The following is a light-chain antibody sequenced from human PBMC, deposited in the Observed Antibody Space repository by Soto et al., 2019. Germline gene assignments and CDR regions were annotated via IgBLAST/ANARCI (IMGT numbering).Light chain of an antibody. V-gene: IGLV2-14*01. CDR1: SSDVGGYNY. Sequence: QSVLTQPASVSGSPGQSITISCTGTSSDVGGYNYVSWYQQHPGKAPKLMIYDVSNRPSGVSNRFSGSKSGNTASLTISGLQAEDEADYYCSSYTSSRLVFGGGTKLPVL. CDR3: SSYTSSRLV. CDR2: DVS. J-gene: IGLJ2*01.